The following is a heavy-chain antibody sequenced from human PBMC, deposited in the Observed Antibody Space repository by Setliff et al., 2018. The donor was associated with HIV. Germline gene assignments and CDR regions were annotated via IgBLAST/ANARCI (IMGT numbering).Heavy chain of an antibody. Sequence: PSETLSLTCTVPGGSISSYYWSWIRQPPGKGLEWIGYIYDSGSTNYNPSLKSRVTISVDASKNQFSLKLSSVTAADTAVYYCARLGLGIGYYYYYYMDVWGKGTTVTVSS. V-gene: IGHV4-59*08. CDR2: IYDSGST. D-gene: IGHD7-27*01. J-gene: IGHJ6*03. CDR3: ARLGLGIGYYYYYYMDV. CDR1: GGSISSYY.